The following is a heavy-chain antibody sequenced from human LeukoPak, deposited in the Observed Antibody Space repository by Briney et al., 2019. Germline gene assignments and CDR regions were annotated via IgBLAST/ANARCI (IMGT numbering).Heavy chain of an antibody. J-gene: IGHJ4*02. CDR1: GGSISSYY. CDR3: ARGDSSGYYELLDY. D-gene: IGHD3-22*01. V-gene: IGHV4-30-4*08. CDR2: IYYSGST. Sequence: PSETLSLTCTVSGGSISSYYWSWIRQPPGKGLEWIGYIYYSGSTYYNPSLKSRVTISVDTSKNQFSLKLRSVTAADTAVYYCARGDSSGYYELLDYWGQGTLVTVSS.